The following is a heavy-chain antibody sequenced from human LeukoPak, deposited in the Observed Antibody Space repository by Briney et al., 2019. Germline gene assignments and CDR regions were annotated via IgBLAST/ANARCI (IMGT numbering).Heavy chain of an antibody. CDR3: ARGGAVGQFRYFDL. CDR2: MNPNSGNT. V-gene: IGHV1-8*02. D-gene: IGHD6-19*01. CDR1: GGTFSSYA. J-gene: IGHJ2*01. Sequence: GASVKVSCKASGGTFSSYAISWVRQAPGQGLEWMGWMNPNSGNTGYAQKFQGRVTMTRNTSISAAYMELSSLRSEDTAVYYCARGGAVGQFRYFDLWGRGTLVTVSS.